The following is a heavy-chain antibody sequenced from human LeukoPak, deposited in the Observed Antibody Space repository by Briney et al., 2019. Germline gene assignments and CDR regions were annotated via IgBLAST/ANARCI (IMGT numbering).Heavy chain of an antibody. J-gene: IGHJ4*02. D-gene: IGHD3-3*01. Sequence: GGSLILSCVVSGFTFSDYYMTWVRQAPGKGLEWLSSISSSGGTIYYADSVKGRLTISRDNAKKSLYLQMISLTADDTAVYFCAKDKRDEILGVVRTTLDYWGQGTRVTVSS. CDR3: AKDKRDEILGVVRTTLDY. CDR1: GFTFSDYY. V-gene: IGHV3-11*01. CDR2: ISSSGGTI.